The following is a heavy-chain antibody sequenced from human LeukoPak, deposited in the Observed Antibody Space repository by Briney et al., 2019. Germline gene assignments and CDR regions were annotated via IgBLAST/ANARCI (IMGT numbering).Heavy chain of an antibody. CDR2: IKQDGSEK. D-gene: IGHD2-2*01. CDR1: GFTFSSYW. CDR3: ARESSGVVVPAAIIWFDP. J-gene: IGHJ5*02. V-gene: IGHV3-7*01. Sequence: GGSLRLSCAASGFTFSSYWMSWVRQAPGKGLEWVANIKQDGSEKYYVDSVKGRFTISRDNAKNLLYLQMNSLRAEDTAVYYCARESSGVVVPAAIIWFDPWGQGTLVTVSS.